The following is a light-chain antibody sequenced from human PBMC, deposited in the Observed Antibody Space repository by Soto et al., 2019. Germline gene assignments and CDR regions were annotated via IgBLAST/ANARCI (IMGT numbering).Light chain of an antibody. CDR1: QNVYNN. V-gene: IGKV3-15*01. CDR3: QQCRNWPLT. J-gene: IGKJ4*01. CDR2: DAS. Sequence: EIVMTQSPATLSVSPGEGATLSCKASQNVYNNLAWYQQRPGQPPRLLIYDASTRATGISARFSGSEYGTEVALTVSSLQSEDFAVYFCQQCRNWPLTFGGGTTVEIK.